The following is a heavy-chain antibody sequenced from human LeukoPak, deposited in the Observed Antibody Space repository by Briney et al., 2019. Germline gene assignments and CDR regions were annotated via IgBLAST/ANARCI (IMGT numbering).Heavy chain of an antibody. CDR1: GYTFTGYY. J-gene: IGHJ2*01. CDR2: INLNSGGT. V-gene: IGHV1-2*06. Sequence: ASVKVSCKASGYTFTGYYMHWVRQAPGQGLEWMGRINLNSGGTNYAQKFQGRVTMTRDTSISTAYMELSRLRSDDTAVYYCARDDWGDYWYFDLWGRGTLVTVSS. CDR3: ARDDWGDYWYFDL. D-gene: IGHD3-9*01.